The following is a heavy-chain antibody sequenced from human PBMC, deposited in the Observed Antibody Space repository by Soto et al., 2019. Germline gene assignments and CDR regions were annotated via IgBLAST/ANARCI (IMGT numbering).Heavy chain of an antibody. V-gene: IGHV1-46*01. CDR3: AREVYYYDSSGKWDAFDI. J-gene: IGHJ3*02. CDR2: INPSGGST. Sequence: GASVKVSCKVSGYTLTELSMHWVRQAPGQGLEWMGIINPSGGSTSYAQKFQGRVTMTRDTSTSTVYMELSSLRSEDTAVYYCAREVYYYDSSGKWDAFDIWGQGTMVTVSS. D-gene: IGHD3-22*01. CDR1: GYTLTELS.